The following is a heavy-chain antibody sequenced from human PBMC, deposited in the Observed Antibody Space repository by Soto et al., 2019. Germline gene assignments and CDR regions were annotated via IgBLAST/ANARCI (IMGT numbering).Heavy chain of an antibody. Sequence: SETLSLTCTVSGGSISSYYWSWIRQPPGKGLEWIGYIYYSGSTNYNPSLKSRVTISVDTSKNQFSLKLSSVTAADTAVYYCARLGYSSSWHPYFDYWGQGTLVTVSS. J-gene: IGHJ4*02. CDR3: ARLGYSSSWHPYFDY. D-gene: IGHD6-13*01. CDR1: GGSISSYY. V-gene: IGHV4-59*08. CDR2: IYYSGST.